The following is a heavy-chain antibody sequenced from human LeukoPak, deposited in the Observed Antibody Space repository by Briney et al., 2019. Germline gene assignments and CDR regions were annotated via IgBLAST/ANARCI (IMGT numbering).Heavy chain of an antibody. CDR3: ARDWDIVVVPAAQNWFDP. Sequence: GRTLRLSRAASGFTPSDYYMSWIPQAPRTRLKGGSYISSSGSTIYYADSVKGRFTISRDNAKNSLYLQMNSLRAEDTAVYYCARDWDIVVVPAAQNWFDPWGQGTLVTVSS. CDR1: GFTPSDYY. CDR2: ISSSGSTI. J-gene: IGHJ5*02. V-gene: IGHV3-11*01. D-gene: IGHD2-2*01.